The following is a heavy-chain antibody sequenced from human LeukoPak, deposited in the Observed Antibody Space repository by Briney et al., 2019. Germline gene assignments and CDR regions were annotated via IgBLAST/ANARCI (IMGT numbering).Heavy chain of an antibody. V-gene: IGHV3-74*01. CDR3: ARGGYRGLYFRFS. J-gene: IGHJ4*02. D-gene: IGHD3-3*01. CDR2: TSKDGSDT. Sequence: GGSLRLSCAVSGFTSCDVCTHCGRQAPGKGPEWLSRTSKDGSDTVYADSAKGRLTASRDNAKNTVYLVLTNLRPDDTALYYCARGGYRGLYFRFSWGRGTLVTVGS. CDR1: GFTSCDVC.